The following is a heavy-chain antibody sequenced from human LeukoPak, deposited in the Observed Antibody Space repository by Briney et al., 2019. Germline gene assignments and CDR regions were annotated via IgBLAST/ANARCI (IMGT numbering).Heavy chain of an antibody. CDR1: GGSISSYY. V-gene: IGHV4-59*01. CDR3: ARVVPASGALDV. CDR2: IYYSGST. D-gene: IGHD2-15*01. J-gene: IGHJ6*04. Sequence: SETLSLTCTVSGGSISSYYWSWIRQPAGKGLEWIGYIYYSGSTNYNPSLKSRVTISVDTSKNQFSLKLSSVTAADTAVYYCARVVPASGALDVWGKGTTVTVSS.